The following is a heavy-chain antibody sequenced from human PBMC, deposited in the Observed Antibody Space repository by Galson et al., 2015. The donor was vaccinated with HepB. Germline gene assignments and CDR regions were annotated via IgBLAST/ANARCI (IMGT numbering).Heavy chain of an antibody. J-gene: IGHJ4*02. Sequence: SLRLSCAASGFTFSTYAIGWVRQAPGKGLEWVSSISGSGANTYYGDSVKGRFTISRDNSKNTLYLQMSSLRAEDTAVYYCAKDRANWGYSFDYWGQGTLVTVSS. CDR2: ISGSGANT. D-gene: IGHD7-27*01. CDR1: GFTFSTYA. V-gene: IGHV3-23*01. CDR3: AKDRANWGYSFDY.